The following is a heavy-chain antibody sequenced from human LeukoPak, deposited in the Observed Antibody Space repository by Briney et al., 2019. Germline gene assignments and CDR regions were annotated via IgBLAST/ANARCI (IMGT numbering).Heavy chain of an antibody. V-gene: IGHV1-18*01. D-gene: IGHD1-26*01. CDR3: ARETRRGSYGY. CDR2: ISAYNGNT. Sequence: ASVTVSCKASGGTFSSYAISWVRQAPGQGLEWMGWISAYNGNTNYAQKLQGRVTMTTDTSTSTAYMELRSLRSDDTAVYYCARETRRGSYGYWGQGTLVTVSS. CDR1: GGTFSSYA. J-gene: IGHJ4*02.